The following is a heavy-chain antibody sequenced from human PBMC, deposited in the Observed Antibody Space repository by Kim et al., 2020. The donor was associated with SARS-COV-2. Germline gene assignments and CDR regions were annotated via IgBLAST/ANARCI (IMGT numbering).Heavy chain of an antibody. J-gene: IGHJ4*02. V-gene: IGHV3-15*01. Sequence: GGSLRLSCAASGFNFARAWMNWVRQAPGKGLEWVGQIKSQPDGGTTDYAAPVEDRFTISRDDSKETLYLQMDSLKTEDTAMYYCTTVSVADNWGQGTL. CDR2: IKSQPDGGTT. CDR1: GFNFARAW. CDR3: TTVSVADN.